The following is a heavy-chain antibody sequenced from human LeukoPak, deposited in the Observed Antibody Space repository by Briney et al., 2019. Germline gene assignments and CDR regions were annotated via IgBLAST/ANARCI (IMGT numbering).Heavy chain of an antibody. CDR3: ARDGNSYYDH. Sequence: SGTPSLTCAVTGGSINNHKWWSWMRQSPGKGLEWLGEIFYTGSPNYNPSFKSRIVMSVDKSNNQFSLILTSVTVADTAVYYCARDGNSYYDHWGRGIMVTVTS. CDR2: IFYTGSP. V-gene: IGHV4-4*02. D-gene: IGHD4-11*01. J-gene: IGHJ5*02. CDR1: GGSINNHKW.